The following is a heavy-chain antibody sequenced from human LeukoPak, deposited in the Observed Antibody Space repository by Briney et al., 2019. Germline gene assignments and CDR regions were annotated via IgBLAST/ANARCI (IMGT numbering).Heavy chain of an antibody. CDR1: GYTFTSYD. J-gene: IGHJ5*02. CDR3: ARAPPGTNWFDP. CDR2: ISAYNGNT. V-gene: IGHV1-18*01. Sequence: ASVKVSCKASGYTFTSYDINWVRQAPGQGLEWMGWISAYNGNTNYAQKLQGRVTMTTDTSTSTAYMELRSLRSDDTAVYYCARAPPGTNWFDPWGQGTLVTVSS.